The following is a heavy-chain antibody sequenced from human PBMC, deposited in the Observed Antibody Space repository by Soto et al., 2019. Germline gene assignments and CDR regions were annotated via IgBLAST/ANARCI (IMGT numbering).Heavy chain of an antibody. CDR1: GGSISSYY. V-gene: IGHV4-59*01. J-gene: IGHJ6*02. D-gene: IGHD3-10*01. Sequence: SETLSLTCTVSGGSISSYYWSWIRQPPGKELEWIGYIYYSGSTNYNPSLKSRVTISVDTSKNQFSLKLSSVTAADTAVYYCAKTMVRGVRYCYYGMDVCGQGTTVPV. CDR2: IYYSGST. CDR3: AKTMVRGVRYCYYGMDV.